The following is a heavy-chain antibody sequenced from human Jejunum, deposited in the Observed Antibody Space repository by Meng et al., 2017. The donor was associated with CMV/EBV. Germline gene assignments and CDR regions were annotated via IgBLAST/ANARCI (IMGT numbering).Heavy chain of an antibody. J-gene: IGHJ6*02. CDR1: GYY. CDR3: VREGFCSTTSCFRPYGMDV. Sequence: GYYMHWVRQAHGQGLEWMAWINPKSGGTNYAQKFQGRVTMTRDTSISTAYMELSRLRSDDTAMYYCVREGFCSTTSCFRPYGMDVWGQGTTVTVSS. V-gene: IGHV1-2*02. D-gene: IGHD2-2*01. CDR2: INPKSGGT.